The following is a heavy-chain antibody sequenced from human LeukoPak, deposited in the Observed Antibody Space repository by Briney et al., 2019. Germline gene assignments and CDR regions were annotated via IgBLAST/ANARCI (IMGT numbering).Heavy chain of an antibody. CDR1: GFTFSSYA. Sequence: GGSLRLSCAASGFTFSSYAMSWVRQAPGKGLEWVSGISGSGGSTYYSDSVKGRFTISRDNSKNTLFLQMNSLRAEDTAVYYCAKDRGPYSGYDSFFDFWGQGTLVTVSS. CDR3: AKDRGPYSGYDSFFDF. CDR2: ISGSGGST. V-gene: IGHV3-23*01. D-gene: IGHD5-12*01. J-gene: IGHJ4*02.